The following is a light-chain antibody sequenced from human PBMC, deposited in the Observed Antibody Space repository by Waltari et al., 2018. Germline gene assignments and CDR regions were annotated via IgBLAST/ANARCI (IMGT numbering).Light chain of an antibody. V-gene: IGKV3-20*01. CDR1: QTVRTTY. CDR2: GAS. CDR3: QQYDISPRT. J-gene: IGKJ4*01. Sequence: EIVLTQSPGTLPLSPGERATLSCRASQTVRTTYLAWYQQKPGQAPTLLIYGASSRATGIPDRFSGSGSGTDFSLTISSLEPEDFAVYYCQQYDISPRTFGGGTKVEIK.